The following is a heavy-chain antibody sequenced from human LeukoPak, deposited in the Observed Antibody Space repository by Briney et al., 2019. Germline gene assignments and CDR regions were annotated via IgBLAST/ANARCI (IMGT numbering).Heavy chain of an antibody. Sequence: ASVKVSCKASGGTFSSYAISWVRQAPGQGLEWMGGIIPIFGTANYAQKFQGRVTITTDESTSTAYMELSSLRSEDTAVYYCARGLYDSSGYYAFDIWGQGTMITVSS. CDR1: GGTFSSYA. J-gene: IGHJ3*02. V-gene: IGHV1-69*05. D-gene: IGHD3-22*01. CDR3: ARGLYDSSGYYAFDI. CDR2: IIPIFGTA.